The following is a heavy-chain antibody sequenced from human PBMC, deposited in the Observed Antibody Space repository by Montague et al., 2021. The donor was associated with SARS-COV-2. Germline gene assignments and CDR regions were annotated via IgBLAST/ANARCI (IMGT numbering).Heavy chain of an antibody. V-gene: IGHV4-59*01. CDR2: IYYSGST. D-gene: IGHD5-12*01. J-gene: IGHJ6*02. CDR3: ARGAGRGSGYGKYYYYHYGMDV. CDR1: GGSISSYY. Sequence: SETRSLTCTVSGGSISSYYWSWIRQPPGKGLEWIGYIYYSGSTNYNPSLKSRVTISVDTSKNQFSLKLSSVTAADTAVYYCARGAGRGSGYGKYYYYHYGMDVWGQGTTVTVSS.